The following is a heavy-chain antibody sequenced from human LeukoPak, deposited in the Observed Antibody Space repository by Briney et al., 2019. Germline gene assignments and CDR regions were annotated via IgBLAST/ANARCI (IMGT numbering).Heavy chain of an antibody. CDR1: GFTVSTNY. Sequence: PGGSPRLSCAASGFTVSTNYMTWVRQAPGKGLEWVSLIYSDGNTYYTDSVKGRFTISRDNSKNTLYLQMNSLRAEDTAMYYCAKCYGDYIRYFDYWGQGTLVTVSS. V-gene: IGHV3-53*01. D-gene: IGHD4-17*01. J-gene: IGHJ4*02. CDR3: AKCYGDYIRYFDY. CDR2: IYSDGNT.